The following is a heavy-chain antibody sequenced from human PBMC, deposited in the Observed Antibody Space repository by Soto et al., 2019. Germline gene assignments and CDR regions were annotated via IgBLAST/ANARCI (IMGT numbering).Heavy chain of an antibody. V-gene: IGHV3-11*06. CDR3: ASPGDYDILTGPSQGYYGMDV. J-gene: IGHJ6*01. CDR2: ISSSSSYT. CDR1: GGHLSSYY. D-gene: IGHD3-9*01. Sequence: GGSLRLPCAASGGHLSSYYMSWIRQEPGKGREWVSYISSSSSYTNYADSVKGRSTISRDNAKNSLYLQMNSLRAEDTAVYYCASPGDYDILTGPSQGYYGMDVWGQGNTVTVS.